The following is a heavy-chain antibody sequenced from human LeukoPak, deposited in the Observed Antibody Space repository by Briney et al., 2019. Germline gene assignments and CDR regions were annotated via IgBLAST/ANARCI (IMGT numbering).Heavy chain of an antibody. CDR2: IYHSEST. J-gene: IGHJ5*02. CDR1: GGSISSSNW. CDR3: ARVAVKDIVVVPAAMNWFDP. V-gene: IGHV4-4*02. Sequence: SETLSLTCAVSGGSISSSNWWSWVRQPPGKGLEWIGEIYHSESTNYNPSLKSRVTISVDKSKNQFSLKLSSVTAADTAVYYCARVAVKDIVVVPAAMNWFDPWGQGTLVTVSS. D-gene: IGHD2-2*01.